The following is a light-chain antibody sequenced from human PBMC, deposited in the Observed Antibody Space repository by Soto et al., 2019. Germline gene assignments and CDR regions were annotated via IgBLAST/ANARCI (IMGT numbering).Light chain of an antibody. Sequence: EIVMMESPVTLFVSPGERATLCCRASQNISRSLAWYQQKPGQGPSLLIYGTSTRAGGVPARFSGGGSGTEFTLTITSLQSEDFAVYYCHQYNGWPRTLGQGTKLDIK. CDR1: QNISRS. CDR3: HQYNGWPRT. V-gene: IGKV3-15*01. J-gene: IGKJ1*01. CDR2: GTS.